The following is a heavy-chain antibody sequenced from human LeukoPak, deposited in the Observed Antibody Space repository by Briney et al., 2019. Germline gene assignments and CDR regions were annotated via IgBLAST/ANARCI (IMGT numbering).Heavy chain of an antibody. CDR1: GFSFSSYG. D-gene: IGHD3-22*01. CDR2: IQYDGSDK. CDR3: ARGDISTYSPPVY. J-gene: IGHJ4*02. V-gene: IGHV3-30*02. Sequence: GGSLRLSCAASGFSFSSYGMHWVRQAPGKGLEWVAFIQYDGSDKYYADSVKGRFTISRDNSKNTLYLQMNSLRAEDTAVYYCARGDISTYSPPVYWGQGTLVTVSS.